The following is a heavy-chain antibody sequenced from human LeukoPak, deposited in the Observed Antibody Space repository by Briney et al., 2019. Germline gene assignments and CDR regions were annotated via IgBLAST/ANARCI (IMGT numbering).Heavy chain of an antibody. V-gene: IGHV3-21*01. CDR3: AIWGYCSSTSCHDY. D-gene: IGHD2-2*01. CDR1: GFTFSGYS. J-gene: IGHJ4*02. Sequence: GGSLRLSCAVSGFTFSGYSMNWVRQAPGKGLEWVSSISSSSSYIYYADSVKGRFTISRDNAKNSLYLQMNSLRAEDTAVYYCAIWGYCSSTSCHDYWGQGTLVTVSS. CDR2: ISSSSSYI.